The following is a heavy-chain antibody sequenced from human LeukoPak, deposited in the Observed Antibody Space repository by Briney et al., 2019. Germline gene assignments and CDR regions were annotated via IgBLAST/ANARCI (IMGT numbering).Heavy chain of an antibody. CDR1: GFTFSSYA. V-gene: IGHV3-23*01. J-gene: IGHJ4*02. D-gene: IGHD3-22*01. CDR3: AKYPTYYYDSSGYYTY. Sequence: QPGGSLRLSCAASGFTFSSYAMSWVRQAPGKGLEWVSAISGSGGSTYYADSVKGRFTISRDNSKNTLYLQMNSLRAEDTAVYYCAKYPTYYYDSSGYYTYWGQGTLVTVSS. CDR2: ISGSGGST.